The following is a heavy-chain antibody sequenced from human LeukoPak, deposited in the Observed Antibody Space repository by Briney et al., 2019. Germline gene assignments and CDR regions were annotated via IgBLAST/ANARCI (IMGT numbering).Heavy chain of an antibody. J-gene: IGHJ6*03. CDR1: GYTFTSYG. CDR2: ISAYNGNT. CDR3: ARWVTYYYDSSGYGSYYYYMDV. V-gene: IGHV1-18*01. D-gene: IGHD3-22*01. Sequence: ASVTVSFKASGYTFTSYGISWVRQAPGQGLEWMGWISAYNGNTNYAQKLQGRVTMTTDTSTSTAYMELRSLRSDETAVYYCARWVTYYYDSSGYGSYYYYMDVWGKGTTVTISS.